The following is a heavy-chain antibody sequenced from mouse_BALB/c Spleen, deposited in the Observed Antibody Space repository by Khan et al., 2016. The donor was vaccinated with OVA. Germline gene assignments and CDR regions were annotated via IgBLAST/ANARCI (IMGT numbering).Heavy chain of an antibody. J-gene: IGHJ2*01. CDR3: ARMDTTSLDC. CDR1: GYTFTDYY. CDR2: IYPGSGNT. D-gene: IGHD2-3*01. Sequence: QVQLQQSRTELARPGASVELSCKASGYTFTDYYINWVKQRTGQGLEWIGEIYPGSGNTYYNEKFKGKATLTADKSSSTAYMQLSRLTSEDSAVYFCARMDTTSLDCWGQGTTLTLSS. V-gene: IGHV1-77*01.